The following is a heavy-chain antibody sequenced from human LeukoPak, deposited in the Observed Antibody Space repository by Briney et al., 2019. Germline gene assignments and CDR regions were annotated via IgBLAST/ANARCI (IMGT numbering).Heavy chain of an antibody. Sequence: ASVKVSCKASGYTFTGYYMHWVRQAPGQGLEWMGWINPNSGGTNYAQKFQGRVTMTRDTSISTAYMELSRLRSDDTAVYYCATARTGDRDAFDIWGQGTMVTVSS. CDR2: INPNSGGT. CDR1: GYTFTGYY. V-gene: IGHV1-2*02. J-gene: IGHJ3*02. CDR3: ATARTGDRDAFDI. D-gene: IGHD3/OR15-3a*01.